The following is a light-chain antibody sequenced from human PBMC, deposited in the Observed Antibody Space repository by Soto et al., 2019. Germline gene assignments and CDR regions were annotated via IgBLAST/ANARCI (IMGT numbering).Light chain of an antibody. V-gene: IGKV3-15*01. J-gene: IGKJ5*01. CDR3: QQYNTYST. CDR1: QSVSSK. CDR2: GAS. Sequence: ETVMTQSPATLSLSPGERATLSCRASQSVSSKLVWYQQKPGQAPRFLIYGASTRATGIPARFSGSGSGTEFTLTISSLQPDDFATYYCQQYNTYSTFGQGTRLEIK.